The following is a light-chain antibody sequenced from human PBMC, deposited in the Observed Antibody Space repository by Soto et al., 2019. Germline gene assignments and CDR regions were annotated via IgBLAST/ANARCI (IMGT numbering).Light chain of an antibody. Sequence: DIQVTQSPSFLSASVGDRVTITCRASQGISSYLSWYQQKPGKAPQLLIYIASTLQSGVPSRFSGSGSGTDFTLTISSLQPEDFATYFCQQNSRPPWPFGQGTKVDIK. CDR1: QGISSY. CDR2: IAS. J-gene: IGKJ1*01. V-gene: IGKV1-39*01. CDR3: QQNSRPPWP.